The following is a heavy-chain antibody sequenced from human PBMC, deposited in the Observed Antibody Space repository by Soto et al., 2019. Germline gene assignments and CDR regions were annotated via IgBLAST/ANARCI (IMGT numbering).Heavy chain of an antibody. CDR2: ISSSSSTI. D-gene: IGHD1-26*01. CDR3: ARLKHIGIVGATGGSHDAFEI. CDR1: GFTFSSYS. J-gene: IGHJ3*02. V-gene: IGHV3-48*01. Sequence: GGSLRLSCAASGFTFSSYSMNWVRQAPGKGLEWVSYISSSSSTIYYADSVKGRFTISRDNAKNTLYLQMNSLRAEDTAVYYCARLKHIGIVGATGGSHDAFEIWGQGTMVTVSS.